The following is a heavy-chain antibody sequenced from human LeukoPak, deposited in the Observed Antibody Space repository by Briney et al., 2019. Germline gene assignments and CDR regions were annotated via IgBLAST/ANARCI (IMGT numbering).Heavy chain of an antibody. D-gene: IGHD5-18*01. CDR1: GFTFSSYW. CDR2: IKQDGSEK. CDR3: ARDLGYSYEGYFDY. V-gene: IGHV3-7*01. Sequence: GGPLRLSCAASGFTFSSYWMSWVGQAPGKGLEWVANIKQDGSEKYYVDSVKGRFTISRDNAKNSLYLQMNSLRAEDTAVYYCARDLGYSYEGYFDYWGQGTLVTVSS. J-gene: IGHJ4*02.